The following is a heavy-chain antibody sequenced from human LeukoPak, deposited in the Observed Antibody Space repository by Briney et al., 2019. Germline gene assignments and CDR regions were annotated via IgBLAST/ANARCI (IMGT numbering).Heavy chain of an antibody. CDR1: GFTFSSYA. J-gene: IGHJ4*02. Sequence: PGGSLRLSCAASGFTFSSYAMSWVRQAPGKGLEWVSAISGSGGSTYYADSVKGRFTISRDNSKNTLYLQMNSLRAEDTAVYYCAKGAYYHDSSGYYSAYFDYWGQGTLVTVSS. CDR3: AKGAYYHDSSGYYSAYFDY. CDR2: ISGSGGST. D-gene: IGHD3-22*01. V-gene: IGHV3-23*01.